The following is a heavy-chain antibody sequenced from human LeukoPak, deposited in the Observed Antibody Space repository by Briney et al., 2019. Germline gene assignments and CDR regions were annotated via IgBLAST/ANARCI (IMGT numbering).Heavy chain of an antibody. J-gene: IGHJ4*02. D-gene: IGHD3-16*02. V-gene: IGHV1-18*04. CDR1: GYTFSSYG. CDR2: ISPYTGDT. Sequence: ASVKVSCKASGYTFSSYGISWVRQAPGQGLEWMGSISPYTGDTKYAERPQDRVIMTTDTSTRTAYMELRSLTSGDTAVFYCARDQYDSVWGSYRPYFDFWGQGTLVTVSS. CDR3: ARDQYDSVWGSYRPYFDF.